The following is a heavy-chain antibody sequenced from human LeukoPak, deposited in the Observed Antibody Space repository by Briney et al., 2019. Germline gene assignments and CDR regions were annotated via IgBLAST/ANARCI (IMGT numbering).Heavy chain of an antibody. D-gene: IGHD3-22*01. Sequence: PSETLPLTCTVSGGSISSGSYYWSWIRQPAGKGLEWIGRIYTSGSTNYNPSLKSRVTISVDTSKNQFSLKLSSVTAADTAVYYCARDPDYYDSSGYYFDYWGQGTLVTVSS. CDR1: GGSISSGSYY. CDR3: ARDPDYYDSSGYYFDY. V-gene: IGHV4-61*02. CDR2: IYTSGST. J-gene: IGHJ4*02.